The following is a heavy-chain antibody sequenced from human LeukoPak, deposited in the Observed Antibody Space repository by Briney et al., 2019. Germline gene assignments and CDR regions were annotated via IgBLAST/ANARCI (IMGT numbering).Heavy chain of an antibody. CDR1: GYTFTSYY. CDR2: INPSGGSA. Sequence: PEASVKVSCKASGYTFTSYYMHWVRQAPGQGLEWMGIINPSGGSASYAQKFQGRVTMTRDTSTSTVYMELSSLRSEDTAVYYCARDQIGYYGSGSYYSFDYWGQGSLVTVSS. J-gene: IGHJ4*02. D-gene: IGHD3-10*01. CDR3: ARDQIGYYGSGSYYSFDY. V-gene: IGHV1-46*01.